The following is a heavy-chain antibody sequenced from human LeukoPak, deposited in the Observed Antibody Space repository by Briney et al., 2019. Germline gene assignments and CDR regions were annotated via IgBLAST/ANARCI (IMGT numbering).Heavy chain of an antibody. CDR1: GGSISSSSYY. V-gene: IGHV4-39*07. J-gene: IGHJ4*02. Sequence: SETLSLTCTVSGGSISSSSYYWGWIRQPPGKGLEWIGSIYYSGSTYYNPSLKSRVTISVDTSKNQFSLKLSSVTAADTAVYYCARVRIAVAGTPYFDYWGQGTLVTVSS. CDR2: IYYSGST. D-gene: IGHD6-19*01. CDR3: ARVRIAVAGTPYFDY.